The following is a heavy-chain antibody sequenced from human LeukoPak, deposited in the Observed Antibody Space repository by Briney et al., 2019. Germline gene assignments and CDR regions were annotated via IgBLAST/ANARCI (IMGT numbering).Heavy chain of an antibody. V-gene: IGHV3-30-3*01. CDR2: ISYDGSNK. Sequence: GGSLRLSCAASGFTFSSYAMHWVRQAPGKGLEWVAVISYDGSNKYYADSVKGRFTISRDNSKNTLYLQMNSLRAEDTAVHYCARDPRGGYSGHRGFDYWGQGTLVTVSS. J-gene: IGHJ4*02. CDR1: GFTFSSYA. CDR3: ARDPRGGYSGHRGFDY. D-gene: IGHD5-12*01.